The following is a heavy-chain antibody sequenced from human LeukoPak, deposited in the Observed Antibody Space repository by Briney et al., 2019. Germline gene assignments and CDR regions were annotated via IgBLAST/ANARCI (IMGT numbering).Heavy chain of an antibody. CDR2: ISGSGGST. J-gene: IGHJ3*02. CDR3: ARDARGAAAADDPLDI. D-gene: IGHD6-13*01. Sequence: PGGSLRLSCAASGFTFSSYAMSWVRQAPGKGLEWVSAISGSGGSTYYADSVKGRSTISRDNSKNTLYLQMNSLRAEDTAVYYCARDARGAAAADDPLDIWGQGTTVTVSS. V-gene: IGHV3-23*01. CDR1: GFTFSSYA.